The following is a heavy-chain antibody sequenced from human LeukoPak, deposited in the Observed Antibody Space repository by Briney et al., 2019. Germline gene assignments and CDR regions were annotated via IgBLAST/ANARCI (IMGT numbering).Heavy chain of an antibody. CDR2: IYYSGST. CDR3: AREYYYGSGSYYKSQNWLDP. V-gene: IGHV4-59*01. Sequence: SETLSLTCTVSGGSISSYYWSWIRQPPGKGLEWIGYIYYSGSTNYNPSLKSRVTISVDTSKNQFSLKLSSVTAADTAVYYCAREYYYGSGSYYKSQNWLDPWGQGTLVTVSS. CDR1: GGSISSYY. J-gene: IGHJ5*02. D-gene: IGHD3-10*01.